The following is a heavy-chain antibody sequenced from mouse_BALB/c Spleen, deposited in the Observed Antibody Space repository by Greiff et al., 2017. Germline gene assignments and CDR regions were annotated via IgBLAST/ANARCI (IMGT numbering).Heavy chain of an antibody. CDR3: TREGEGYYLYAMDY. V-gene: IGHV5-6-4*01. J-gene: IGHJ4*01. CDR2: ISSGGSYT. D-gene: IGHD2-3*01. Sequence: VQLKESGGGLVKPGGSLKLSCAASGFTFSSYTMSWVRQTPEKRLEWVATISSGGSYTYYPDSVKGRFTISRDNAKNTLYLQMSSLKSEDTAMYYCTREGEGYYLYAMDYWGQGTSVTVSS. CDR1: GFTFSSYT.